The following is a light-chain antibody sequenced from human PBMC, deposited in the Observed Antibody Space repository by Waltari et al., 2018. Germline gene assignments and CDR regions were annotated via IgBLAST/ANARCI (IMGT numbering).Light chain of an antibody. CDR1: QSVSSN. CDR2: GAS. V-gene: IGKV3-15*01. CDR3: QQYNKWPPGT. Sequence: EIVMTQSPATLSVSPGERATLSCSASQSVSSNLAWYQQKPGQAPRLLIYGASTRATGITARFSGSGSGTEFTITISSLQSEDVAVYYCQQYNKWPPGTFGQGTKVEIK. J-gene: IGKJ1*01.